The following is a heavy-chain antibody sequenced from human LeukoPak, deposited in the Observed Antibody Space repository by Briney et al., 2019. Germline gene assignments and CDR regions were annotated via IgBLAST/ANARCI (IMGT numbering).Heavy chain of an antibody. V-gene: IGHV3-73*01. J-gene: IGHJ4*02. CDR2: IRSKANSYAT. CDR1: GFTFSGSA. D-gene: IGHD2-2*01. Sequence: PGGSLRLSCAASGFTFSGSAMHWVRQASGKGLEWVGRIRSKANSYATAYAASVKGRFTISRDDSKNTAYLQMNSLRAEDTAIYYCANPLGYCSKTSCPLEILTYWGQGTLVTVSS. CDR3: ANPLGYCSKTSCPLEILTY.